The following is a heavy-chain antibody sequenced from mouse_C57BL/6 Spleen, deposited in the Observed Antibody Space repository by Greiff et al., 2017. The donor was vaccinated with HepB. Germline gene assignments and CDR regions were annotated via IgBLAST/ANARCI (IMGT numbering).Heavy chain of an antibody. Sequence: VQLQQSGAELVRPGASVKLSCTASGFNIKDYYMHWVKQRPEQGLEWIGRIDPEDGDTEYAPKFQGKATMTADTSSNTAYLQLSSLTSEDTAVYYCTEIYYGSRFDYWGQGTTLTVSS. D-gene: IGHD1-1*01. CDR1: GFNIKDYY. V-gene: IGHV14-1*01. CDR3: TEIYYGSRFDY. CDR2: IDPEDGDT. J-gene: IGHJ2*01.